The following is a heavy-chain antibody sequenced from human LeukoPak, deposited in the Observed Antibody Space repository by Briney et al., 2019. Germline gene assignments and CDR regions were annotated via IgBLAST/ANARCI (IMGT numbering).Heavy chain of an antibody. CDR2: IIPILGIA. Sequence: GASVKVSCKASGGTFSSYAIIWVRQAPGQGLEWMGRIIPILGIANYAQKFQGRVTITADKSTSTAYMELSSLRSEDTAVYYCARGSRVLRYRYYFDYWGQGTLVTVSS. J-gene: IGHJ4*02. CDR3: ARGSRVLRYRYYFDY. V-gene: IGHV1-69*04. CDR1: GGTFSSYA. D-gene: IGHD3-10*01.